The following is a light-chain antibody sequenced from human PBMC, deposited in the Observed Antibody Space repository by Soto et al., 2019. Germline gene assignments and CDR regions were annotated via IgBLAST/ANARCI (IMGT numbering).Light chain of an antibody. V-gene: IGKV3-11*01. CDR1: QSVSSY. CDR2: DAS. Sequence: IVLTHSPATRACSPGEXXXXXXXASQSVSSYLAWYQQKPGQAPRLLIYDASNRATGIPARFSGSGSGTDFTLTISSLEPEDFAVYYCQQRSNWPPITFGQGTRLEI. CDR3: QQRSNWPPIT. J-gene: IGKJ5*01.